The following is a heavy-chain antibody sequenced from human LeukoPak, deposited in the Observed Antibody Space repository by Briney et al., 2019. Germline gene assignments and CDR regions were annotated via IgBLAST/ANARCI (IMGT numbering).Heavy chain of an antibody. Sequence: ASVKVSCKASGYTFTSYYIHWVRQAPGQGLEWMGLINPSGGSTNYAQKFQGRVTMTRDTSTSTAYTELRSLRSDDTAVYFCARGPYSYDSSGAFDIWGQGTMVTVSS. CDR2: INPSGGST. D-gene: IGHD3-22*01. V-gene: IGHV1-46*01. CDR3: ARGPYSYDSSGAFDI. CDR1: GYTFTSYY. J-gene: IGHJ3*02.